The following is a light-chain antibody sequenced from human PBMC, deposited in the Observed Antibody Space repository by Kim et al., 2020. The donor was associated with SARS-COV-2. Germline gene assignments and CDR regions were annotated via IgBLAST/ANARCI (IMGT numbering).Light chain of an antibody. CDR3: NSRDSSGTVV. CDR1: SLRSYY. CDR2: GKN. V-gene: IGLV3-19*01. J-gene: IGLJ2*01. Sequence: SSELTQDPAMSVALGQTVRITCQGDSLRSYYASWYQQKPGQAPVLVIYGKNNRPSGIPDRFSGSSSGNTASLTITGAQAEDEADYYCNSRDSSGTVVFGG.